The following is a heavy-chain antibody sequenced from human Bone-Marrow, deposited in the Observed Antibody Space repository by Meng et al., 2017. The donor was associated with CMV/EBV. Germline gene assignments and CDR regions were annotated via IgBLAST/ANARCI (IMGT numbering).Heavy chain of an antibody. CDR2: IYWNDDK. D-gene: IGHD2-2*01. CDR3: AHNCSSTSCYLGGFDH. V-gene: IGHV2-5*01. Sequence: SGPTLVKPTQTLTLTCTFSGFSLSTSGVGVGWIRQPPGKALEWLAPIYWNDDKRYSPSLKSRLTITKDTSKNQVVLTMTNMDPVDTATYDCAHNCSSTSCYLGGFDHWGQGTLVTVSS. CDR1: GFSLSTSGVG. J-gene: IGHJ5*02.